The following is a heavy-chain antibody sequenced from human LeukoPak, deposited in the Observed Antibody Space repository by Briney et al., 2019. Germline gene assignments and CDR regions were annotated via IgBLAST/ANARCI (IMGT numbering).Heavy chain of an antibody. J-gene: IGHJ4*02. D-gene: IGHD2-2*02. V-gene: IGHV3-30*03. CDR1: GFTFSSYG. Sequence: PGGSLRLSCAASGFTFSSYGMHWVRQAPGKGLEWVAVISYDGSNKYYADSVKGRFTISRDNSKNTLYLQMNSLRAEDTAVYYCARDRAAAIRFDYWGQGTLVTVSS. CDR3: ARDRAAAIRFDY. CDR2: ISYDGSNK.